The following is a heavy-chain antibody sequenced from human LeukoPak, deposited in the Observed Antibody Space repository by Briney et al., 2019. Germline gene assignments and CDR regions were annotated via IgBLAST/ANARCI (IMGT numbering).Heavy chain of an antibody. CDR3: ARGQKYRNGYTVTELGSGYFAY. J-gene: IGHJ4*02. Sequence: PSETLSLTCTVSGGSISSYYWSWIRQTPGKGLEWIGYIFYSGRTHYNPSLKSRVTISVDTSKNQFSLTLSSVTTADTAVYYCARGQKYRNGYTVTELGSGYFAYWGQGTLVTVSS. D-gene: IGHD5-18*01. V-gene: IGHV4-59*01. CDR1: GGSISSYY. CDR2: IFYSGRT.